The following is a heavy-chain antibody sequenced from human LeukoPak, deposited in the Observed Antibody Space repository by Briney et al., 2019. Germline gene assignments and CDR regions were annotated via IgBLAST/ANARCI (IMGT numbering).Heavy chain of an antibody. J-gene: IGHJ4*02. CDR2: INDVGSDK. V-gene: IGHV3-7*01. CDR1: GFTFSVYW. D-gene: IGHD6-13*01. CDR3: ARHVAAGTVDY. Sequence: GGSLRLSCAASGFTFSVYWMSWARQAPGKGLEWVDNINDVGSDKYYVDSVNGRFTFSRDNVKSLLYLQMNNLRAEDTAVYYCARHVAAGTVDYWGQGTLVTVSS.